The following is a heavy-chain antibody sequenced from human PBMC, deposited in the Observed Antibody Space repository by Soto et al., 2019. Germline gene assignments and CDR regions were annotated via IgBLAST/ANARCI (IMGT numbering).Heavy chain of an antibody. V-gene: IGHV3-23*01. CDR1: GFIFGSLG. CDR3: TTDLTDILPWDV. CDR2: IIDSGGST. J-gene: IGHJ6*02. D-gene: IGHD3-9*01. Sequence: PGGSLRLSCEASGFIFGSLGMHWVRQAPGKGLEWVSDIIDSGGSTYYADTVKGRFTISRDNSKSTLYLQMISLKTEDTAVYYCTTDLTDILPWDVWGQGTTVTVSS.